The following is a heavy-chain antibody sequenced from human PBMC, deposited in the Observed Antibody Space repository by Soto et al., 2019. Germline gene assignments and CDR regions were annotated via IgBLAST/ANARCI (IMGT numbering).Heavy chain of an antibody. J-gene: IGHJ4*02. D-gene: IGHD2-15*01. CDR2: INAGNGNT. V-gene: IGHV1-3*01. Sequence: ASVKVSSKASGYTFTSYGMHWVRQAPGQRLEWMGWINAGNGNTKYSQKFQGRVTITRDTSASTAYMELSSLRSEDTAVYYCARDLGGWPDYWGQGTLVTAPQ. CDR3: ARDLGGWPDY. CDR1: GYTFTSYG.